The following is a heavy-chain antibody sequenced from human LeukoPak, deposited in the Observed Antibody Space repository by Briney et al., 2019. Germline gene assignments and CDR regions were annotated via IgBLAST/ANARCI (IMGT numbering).Heavy chain of an antibody. V-gene: IGHV4-31*11. D-gene: IGHD6-13*01. CDR2: IYYSGST. CDR1: GGSFSGYY. J-gene: IGHJ6*02. Sequence: SETLSLTCAVYGGSFSGYYWSWIRQHPGKGLEWIGYIYYSGSTYYNPSLKSRVTISVDTSKNQFSLKLSSVTAADTAVYYCARDHGMRQQLPTHCYYYYGIDVWGQGTTVTVSS. CDR3: ARDHGMRQQLPTHCYYYYGIDV.